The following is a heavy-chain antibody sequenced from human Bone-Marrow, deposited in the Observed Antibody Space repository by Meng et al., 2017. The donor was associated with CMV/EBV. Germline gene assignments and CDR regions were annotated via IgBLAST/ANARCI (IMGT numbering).Heavy chain of an antibody. J-gene: IGHJ4*02. V-gene: IGHV3-48*03. CDR1: GFTFTAYE. CDR3: ARDLFGVTTH. D-gene: IGHD3-3*01. CDR2: ISSSTLSI. Sequence: GESLKISCVASGFTFTAYEMNWVRQAPGKGLEWISYISSSTLSIKYADSVKGRFTISRDNAKNSLYLQMNSLRAEDTAVYYCARDLFGVTTHWGQGTRVTGSS.